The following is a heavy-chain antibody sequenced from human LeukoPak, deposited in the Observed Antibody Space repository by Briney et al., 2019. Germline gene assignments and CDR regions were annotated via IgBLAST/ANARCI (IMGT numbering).Heavy chain of an antibody. D-gene: IGHD5-12*01. CDR1: GGSFSGYY. Sequence: SETLSLTCAVYGGSFSGYYWSWIRQPPGKGLEWSGEIYHSGSTNYNPSLKSRVTISVDTSKNQFSLKLSSVTAADTAVYYCARLSGYSGYGYYYYYYMDVWGKGTTVTISS. CDR2: IYHSGST. CDR3: ARLSGYSGYGYYYYYYMDV. J-gene: IGHJ6*03. V-gene: IGHV4-34*01.